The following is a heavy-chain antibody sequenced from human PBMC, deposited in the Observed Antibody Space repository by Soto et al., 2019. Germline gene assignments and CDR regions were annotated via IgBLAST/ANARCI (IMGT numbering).Heavy chain of an antibody. J-gene: IGHJ3*02. CDR3: ARDRVVVVAATRGADAFDI. CDR1: GFTFSSYG. V-gene: IGHV3-33*01. CDR2: IWYDGSNK. D-gene: IGHD2-15*01. Sequence: GGSLRLSCAASGFTFSSYGMHWVRQAPGKGLEWVAVIWYDGSNKYYADSVKGRFTISRDNSKNTLYLQMNSLRAEDTAVYYCARDRVVVVAATRGADAFDIWGQGTMVTVSS.